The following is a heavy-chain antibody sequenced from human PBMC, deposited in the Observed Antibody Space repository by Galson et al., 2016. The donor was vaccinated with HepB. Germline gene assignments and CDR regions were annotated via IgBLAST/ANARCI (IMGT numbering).Heavy chain of an antibody. Sequence: SLRLSCAVSGFTFSSQSMNWVRQAPGKGLEWVSSISSSSSYIYYADSVKGRFTISRDNAKNSLYLQMNSLRAEDTAVYYCAKEGVAYSNYVYGMDVWGQGTTVTVSS. D-gene: IGHD4-11*01. CDR2: ISSSSSYI. J-gene: IGHJ6*02. CDR1: GFTFSSQS. CDR3: AKEGVAYSNYVYGMDV. V-gene: IGHV3-21*04.